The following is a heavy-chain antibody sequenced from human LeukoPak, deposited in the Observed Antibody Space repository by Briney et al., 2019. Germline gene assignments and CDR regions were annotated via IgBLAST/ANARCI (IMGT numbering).Heavy chain of an antibody. CDR2: IYYSGST. CDR1: GGSISSYY. V-gene: IGHV4-59*08. CDR3: ARQRWELLPLYFDY. Sequence: SETLSLTCTVSGGSISSYYWSWIRLPPGKGLEWIGYIYYSGSTNYNPSLKSRVTISVDTSKNQFSLKLSSVTAADTAVYYCARQRWELLPLYFDYWGQGTLVTVSS. D-gene: IGHD1-26*01. J-gene: IGHJ4*02.